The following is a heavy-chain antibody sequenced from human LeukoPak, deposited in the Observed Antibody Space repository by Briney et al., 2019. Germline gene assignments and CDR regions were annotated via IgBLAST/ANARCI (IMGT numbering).Heavy chain of an antibody. Sequence: ASVKVSCKASGYTFTSYYMHWVRQAPGQGLEWMGIINPSGGSTSYAQKFQGRVTMTRDMSTSTVYMELSSLRAEDTAVYYCARDAQPPGIYSGYDYVENDAFDIWGQGTMVTVSS. CDR1: GYTFTSYY. CDR2: INPSGGST. V-gene: IGHV1-46*01. CDR3: ARDAQPPGIYSGYDYVENDAFDI. J-gene: IGHJ3*02. D-gene: IGHD5-12*01.